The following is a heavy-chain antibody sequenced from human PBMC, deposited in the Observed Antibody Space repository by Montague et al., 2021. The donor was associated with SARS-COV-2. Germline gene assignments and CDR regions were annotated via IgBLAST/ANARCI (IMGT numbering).Heavy chain of an antibody. Sequence: SETLSLTCTVSGGSISSFYWSWFQQPPGKGLEWIGYISDSGSTNNNPSPTSRVTMSVDTSKNQFSLKVNSVTAADTAVYYCARHYSATLPAVYWGQGTLVTVSS. D-gene: IGHD2-15*01. CDR1: GGSISSFY. CDR2: ISDSGST. J-gene: IGHJ4*02. V-gene: IGHV4-59*08. CDR3: ARHYSATLPAVY.